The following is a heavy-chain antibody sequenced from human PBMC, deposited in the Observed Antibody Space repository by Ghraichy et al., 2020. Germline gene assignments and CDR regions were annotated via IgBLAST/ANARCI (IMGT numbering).Heavy chain of an antibody. CDR1: GFTFSSYG. Sequence: GESLNISCAASGFTFSSYGMHWVRQAPGKGLEWVSFITTSGSSTYYADSVKGRFSMSRDNAKNSLFLDMSSLTAEDTAVYFCAKASPSGGNFQHWGQGSLLTVSS. CDR3: AKASPSGGNFQH. J-gene: IGHJ1*01. CDR2: ITTSGSST. D-gene: IGHD1-1*01. V-gene: IGHV3-21*01.